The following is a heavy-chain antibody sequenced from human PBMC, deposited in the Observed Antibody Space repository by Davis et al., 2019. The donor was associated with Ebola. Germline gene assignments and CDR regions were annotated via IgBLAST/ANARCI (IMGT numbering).Heavy chain of an antibody. CDR2: ISYDGSNK. CDR3: AKVPMYYDFWSGYWPY. V-gene: IGHV3-30-3*01. D-gene: IGHD3-3*01. CDR1: GFTFSSYA. J-gene: IGHJ4*02. Sequence: GESLKISCAASGFTFSSYAMHWVRQAPGKGLEWVAVISYDGSNKYYADSVKGRFTISRDNSKNTLYLQMNSLRAEDTAVYYCAKVPMYYDFWSGYWPYWGQGTLVTVSS.